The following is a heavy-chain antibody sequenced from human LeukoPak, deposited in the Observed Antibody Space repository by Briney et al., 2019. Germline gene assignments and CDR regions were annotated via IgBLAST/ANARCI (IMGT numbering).Heavy chain of an antibody. V-gene: IGHV3-23*01. CDR2: ISGSGGGT. J-gene: IGHJ4*02. CDR1: GFTFSSYA. CDR3: AKDRRFGFGELPYYFDY. D-gene: IGHD3-10*01. Sequence: GGSLRLSCAASGFTFSSYAMSWVRQAPGKGLEWVSAISGSGGGTYYADSVKGRFTISRDNSKNTLYLQMNSLRAEDTAVYYCAKDRRFGFGELPYYFDYWGQGTLVTVSS.